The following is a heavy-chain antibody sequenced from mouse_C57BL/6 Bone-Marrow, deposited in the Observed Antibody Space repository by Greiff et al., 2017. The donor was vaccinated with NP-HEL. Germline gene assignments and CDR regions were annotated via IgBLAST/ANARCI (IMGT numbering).Heavy chain of an antibody. CDR3: ARGYNWDRFAY. D-gene: IGHD4-1*01. CDR1: GFNIKDYY. V-gene: IGHV14-2*01. J-gene: IGHJ3*01. CDR2: IDPEDGET. Sequence: VQLQQSGAELVKPGASVKLSCTASGFNIKDYYMHWVKQRTEQGLEWIGRIDPEDGETKYVPKFQGKATITADTSSNTAYLQLSSLTSEDTAVYYCARGYNWDRFAYWGQGTLVTVSA.